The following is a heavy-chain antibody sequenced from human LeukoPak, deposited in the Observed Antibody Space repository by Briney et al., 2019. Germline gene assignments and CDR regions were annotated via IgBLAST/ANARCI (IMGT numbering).Heavy chain of an antibody. V-gene: IGHV1-3*01. J-gene: IGHJ4*02. Sequence: ASVKVSCKASGYTFTSYAMHWVRQAPGQRLEWMGWINAGNGNTKYSQKFQGRVTITRDTSASTAYMELSSLRSEDTAVYYCARDYYDSSGYYKSVQYYFDYWGQGTLVTVSS. D-gene: IGHD3-22*01. CDR3: ARDYYDSSGYYKSVQYYFDY. CDR1: GYTFTSYA. CDR2: INAGNGNT.